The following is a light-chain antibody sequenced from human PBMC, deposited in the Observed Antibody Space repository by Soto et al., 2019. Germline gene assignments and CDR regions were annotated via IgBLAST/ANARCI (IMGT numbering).Light chain of an antibody. V-gene: IGKV3-11*01. Sequence: EIVLTQSPATLSLSPGERATLSCRASQSVSSYLAWYQQKPGQAPRLLIYDASNRATGIPARFSGSGSGTDFTLTSSSLEPEDFAVYYCQQRRNWPDTFGQGTRLEIK. CDR1: QSVSSY. J-gene: IGKJ5*01. CDR3: QQRRNWPDT. CDR2: DAS.